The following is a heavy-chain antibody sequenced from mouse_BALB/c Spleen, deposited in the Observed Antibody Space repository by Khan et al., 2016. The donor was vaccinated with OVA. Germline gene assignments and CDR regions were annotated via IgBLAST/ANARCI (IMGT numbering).Heavy chain of an antibody. CDR3: TRDGNYAHWYFDV. CDR1: GFSFTTYT. Sequence: EVELVESGGGLVRPGGSLKLSCAASGFSFTTYTMSWVRQTPERRLEWVATINSGSTYTYYPDSVKGRFTISRDNGKNTLYLQRSRLKAEDTAMYYCTRDGNYAHWYFDVWGAGTTVTVSS. CDR2: INSGSTYT. D-gene: IGHD2-1*01. V-gene: IGHV5-6-4*01. J-gene: IGHJ1*01.